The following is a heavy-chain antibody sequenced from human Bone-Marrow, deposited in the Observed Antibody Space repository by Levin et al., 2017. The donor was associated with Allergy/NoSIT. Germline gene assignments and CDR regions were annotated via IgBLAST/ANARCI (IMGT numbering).Heavy chain of an antibody. V-gene: IGHV3-49*03. Sequence: PGGSLRLSCSASGFTFGDYAMSWIRQAPGKGLEWIGLTRSKPFRGTTEYAASVKGRFSISRDDSKSIVYLQMNSLKTEDTAVYYCTRRSPDDAFDLWGQGTLVTVSS. J-gene: IGHJ3*01. CDR3: TRRSPDDAFDL. CDR1: GFTFGDYA. CDR2: TRSKPFRGTT.